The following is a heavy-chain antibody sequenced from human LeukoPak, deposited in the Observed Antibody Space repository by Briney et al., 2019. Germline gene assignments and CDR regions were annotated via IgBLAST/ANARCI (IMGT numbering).Heavy chain of an antibody. CDR3: ATDPGYYYGMDV. V-gene: IGHV1-24*01. Sequence: ASVKVSCKVSGYTLTELSMHWVRQAPGKGVEWMGGFDPEDGETIYAQKFQGRVTMTEDTSTDTAYMELISLRSEDTAVYYCATDPGYYYGMDVWGQGNTVTVSS. CDR2: FDPEDGET. J-gene: IGHJ6*02. CDR1: GYTLTELS.